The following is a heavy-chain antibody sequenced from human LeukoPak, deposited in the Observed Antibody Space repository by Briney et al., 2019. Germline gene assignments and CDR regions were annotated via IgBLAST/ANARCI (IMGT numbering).Heavy chain of an antibody. D-gene: IGHD3-22*01. CDR1: GFTFSSYA. Sequence: GGSLRLSCAASAASGFTFSSYAFHWVRQAPDKGLEWVAVISYDGNNKYYADSVRGRFTISRDNSKSTLFLQMNSLRVEDTAVYYCATEGLVNYYYDISGYYNHWGQGTLVTVSS. CDR2: ISYDGNNK. CDR3: ATEGLVNYYYDISGYYNH. J-gene: IGHJ4*02. V-gene: IGHV3-30-3*01.